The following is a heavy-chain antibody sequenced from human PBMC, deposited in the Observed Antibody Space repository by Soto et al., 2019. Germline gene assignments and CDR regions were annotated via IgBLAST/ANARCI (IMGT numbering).Heavy chain of an antibody. Sequence: QVQLVQSGAEVKKPWSSVKVSCKASGVTFSSYAISWVLQAPGPGLEWMGGIIPILGTANYAQKFQGRVTITADKSTSTAYMELSSLRSEDTAVYYCARDLYCCGDCYSEESEYYYYGMDVWGQGTTVTVSS. CDR1: GVTFSSYA. CDR3: ARDLYCCGDCYSEESEYYYYGMDV. D-gene: IGHD2-21*02. CDR2: IIPILGTA. V-gene: IGHV1-69*06. J-gene: IGHJ6*02.